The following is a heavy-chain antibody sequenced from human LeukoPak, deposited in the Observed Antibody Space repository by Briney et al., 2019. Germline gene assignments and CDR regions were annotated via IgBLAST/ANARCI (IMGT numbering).Heavy chain of an antibody. D-gene: IGHD2-15*01. Sequence: GRSLRLSCAASGFTFDDYAMHWVRQVPGKGLEWVSGIGRNSGYIGYVDSVKGRFTIPRDNAENSLYLQMNSLRAEDMALYYCVRESCSGATCRGFLDYWGQGTLVTVSS. CDR1: GFTFDDYA. CDR3: VRESCSGATCRGFLDY. CDR2: IGRNSGYI. V-gene: IGHV3-9*03. J-gene: IGHJ4*02.